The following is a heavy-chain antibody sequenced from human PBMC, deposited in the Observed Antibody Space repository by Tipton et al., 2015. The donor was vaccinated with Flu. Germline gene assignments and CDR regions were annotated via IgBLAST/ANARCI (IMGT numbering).Heavy chain of an antibody. CDR2: VYIRGNK. CDR1: GGSISRGSYY. J-gene: IGHJ5*02. Sequence: TLSLTCTVSGGSISRGSYYYNWIRQPAGEGLEWIGRVYIRGNKDYSPSLKGRVTISVDTSNNQVSLRMSSVTAADTAVYYCARRDYSNYVSDPKSWFDPWGQGTLVAVSS. V-gene: IGHV4-61*02. CDR3: ARRDYSNYVSDPKSWFDP. D-gene: IGHD4-11*01.